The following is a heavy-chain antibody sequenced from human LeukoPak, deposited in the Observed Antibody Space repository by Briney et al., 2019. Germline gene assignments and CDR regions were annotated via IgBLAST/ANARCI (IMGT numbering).Heavy chain of an antibody. V-gene: IGHV1-69*04. CDR2: IIPILGIA. J-gene: IGHJ4*02. CDR3: ARDLGYCSSTSCYD. D-gene: IGHD2-2*01. Sequence: ASVKVSCKASGGTFSSYTISWVRQAPGQGLEWMGRIIPILGIANYAQKFQGRVTITTDKSTRTAYLELSSLRSEDTAVYYCARDLGYCSSTSCYDWGQGTLVTVSS. CDR1: GGTFSSYT.